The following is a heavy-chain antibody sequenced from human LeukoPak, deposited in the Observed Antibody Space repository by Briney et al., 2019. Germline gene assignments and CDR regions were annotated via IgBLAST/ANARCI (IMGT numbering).Heavy chain of an antibody. D-gene: IGHD2-2*01. J-gene: IGHJ3*02. CDR2: ISWNSGSI. V-gene: IGHV3-9*01. CDR1: GFTFSSYA. Sequence: GGSLRLSCAASGFTFSSYAMSWVRQAPGKGLEWVSGISWNSGSIGYADSVKGRFTISRDNAKNSLYLQMNSLRAEDTALYYCAKAECSSTSCPDAFDIWGQGTMVTVSS. CDR3: AKAECSSTSCPDAFDI.